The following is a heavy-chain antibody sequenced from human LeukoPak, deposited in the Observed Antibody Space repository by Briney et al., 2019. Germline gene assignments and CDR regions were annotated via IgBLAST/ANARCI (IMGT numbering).Heavy chain of an antibody. V-gene: IGHV3-30*04. J-gene: IGHJ4*02. CDR2: ISYDGSNK. CDR3: ARDRGAVAGDY. CDR1: GFTFSSYA. Sequence: GGSLRLSCAASGFTFSSYAMHWVRQAPGKGLEWVAVISYDGSNKYYADSVKGRFTISRDNSKNTLYLQMNSLRAEDTAVYYCARDRGAVAGDYWGQGTLVTVSS. D-gene: IGHD6-19*01.